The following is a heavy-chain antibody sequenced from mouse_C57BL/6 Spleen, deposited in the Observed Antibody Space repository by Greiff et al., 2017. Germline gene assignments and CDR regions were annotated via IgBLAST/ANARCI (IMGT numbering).Heavy chain of an antibody. CDR3: ARYGGYDYWYFDV. J-gene: IGHJ1*03. CDR2: IRNKANGYTT. CDR1: GFTFTDYY. V-gene: IGHV7-3*01. D-gene: IGHD2-2*01. Sequence: EVNLVESGGGLVQPGGSLSLSCAASGFTFTDYYMSWVRQPPGKALEWLGFIRNKANGYTTEYSASVKGRFTISRDNSQSILYLQMNALRAEDSATYYCARYGGYDYWYFDVWGTGTTVTVSS.